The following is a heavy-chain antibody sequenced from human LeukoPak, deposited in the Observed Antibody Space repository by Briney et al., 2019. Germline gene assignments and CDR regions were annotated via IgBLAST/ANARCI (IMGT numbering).Heavy chain of an antibody. CDR2: ISNYFGVT. CDR3: ARDSDYSGNGNGDRFDP. J-gene: IGHJ5*02. Sequence: ASVKVSSKASGFRFTSFGVSGVRQAPGQGLEWMGWISNYFGVTHYAEKFEDRVTMTIDTSTATAYMELRSLRYDDTAIYYCARDSDYSGNGNGDRFDPWGQGTVVTVSS. CDR1: GFRFTSFG. D-gene: IGHD4-11*01. V-gene: IGHV1-18*04.